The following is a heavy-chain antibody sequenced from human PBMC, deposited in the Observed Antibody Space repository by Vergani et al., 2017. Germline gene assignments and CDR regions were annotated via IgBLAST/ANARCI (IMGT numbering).Heavy chain of an antibody. J-gene: IGHJ6*02. CDR2: ISGSGGST. CDR3: AKEPPYCSGGSCYAGLSYYYGMDV. D-gene: IGHD2-15*01. CDR1: GFTFSSYA. V-gene: IGHV3-23*01. Sequence: EVQLLESGGGLVQPGGSLRLSCAASGFTFSSYAISWVRQAPGKGLEWVSAISGSGGSTYYADSVKGRFTISRDNSKNTLYLQMNSLRAEDTAVYYCAKEPPYCSGGSCYAGLSYYYGMDVWGQGTTVTVSS.